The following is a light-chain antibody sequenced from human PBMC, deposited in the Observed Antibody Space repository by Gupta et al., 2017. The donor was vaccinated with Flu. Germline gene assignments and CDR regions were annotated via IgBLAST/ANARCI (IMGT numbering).Light chain of an antibody. J-gene: IGLJ3*02. CDR2: DVS. Sequence: SVTISCTGTSNDVGGYNSVSCYQQHGAKAHELMIYDVSRRPAVVPDRFSASKSGNTASLIISGHHEEEEADYYCSSDAGIDTSVFGGGTKLTVL. CDR1: SNDVGGYNS. CDR3: SSDAGIDTSV. V-gene: IGLV2-11*01.